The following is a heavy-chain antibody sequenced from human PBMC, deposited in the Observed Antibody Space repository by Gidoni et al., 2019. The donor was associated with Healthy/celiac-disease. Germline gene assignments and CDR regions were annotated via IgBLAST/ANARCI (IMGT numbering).Heavy chain of an antibody. J-gene: IGHJ4*02. CDR3: ARSAYYDSSGLLFDY. Sequence: QVQLVQSGAEVKKPGASVKVSCKASGYTFTGYYMHWVRQAPGQGLEWMGWINPNSGGTNYAQKFQGRVTMTRDTSISTAYMELSRLRSDDTAVYYCARSAYYDSSGLLFDYWGQGTLVTVSS. V-gene: IGHV1-2*02. CDR1: GYTFTGYY. CDR2: INPNSGGT. D-gene: IGHD3-22*01.